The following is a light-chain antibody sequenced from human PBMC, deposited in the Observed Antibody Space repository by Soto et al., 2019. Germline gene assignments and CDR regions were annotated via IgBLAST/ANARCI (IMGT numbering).Light chain of an antibody. CDR2: DVS. CDR1: SSDVGGYNY. V-gene: IGLV2-11*01. J-gene: IGLJ3*02. CDR3: CSYAGTSRV. Sequence: QSALTQPASVSGSPGQSITISCTGTSSDVGGYNYVSWYQHHPGKAPKLMIYDVSKRPSGIPDRFSGSKSGNTASLTISWLQADDEADYYCCSYAGTSRVFGGGTKLTVL.